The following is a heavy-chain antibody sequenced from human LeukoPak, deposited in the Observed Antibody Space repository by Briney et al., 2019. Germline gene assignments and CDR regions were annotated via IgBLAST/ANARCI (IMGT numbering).Heavy chain of an antibody. CDR3: ARDYQGGYGDKTVDY. Sequence: MPSETLSLTCTVSGGSISSNTYYWGWIRQPPGKGLEWIGSIYYSGSTYYNPSLKSRVTISVDTSKNQFSLKLSSVTAADTAVYYCARDYQGGYGDKTVDYWGQGTLVTVSS. V-gene: IGHV4-39*07. D-gene: IGHD5-18*01. CDR1: GGSISSNTYY. J-gene: IGHJ4*02. CDR2: IYYSGST.